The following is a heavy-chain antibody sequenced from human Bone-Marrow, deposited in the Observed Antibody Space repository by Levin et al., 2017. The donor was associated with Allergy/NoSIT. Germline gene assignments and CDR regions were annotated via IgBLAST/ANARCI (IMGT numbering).Heavy chain of an antibody. V-gene: IGHV3-30*04. CDR3: AQIISSSRVNDY. J-gene: IGHJ4*02. D-gene: IGHD6-6*01. Sequence: GGSLRLSCAASGFTFSSYAMHWVRQAPGKGLEWVAVISYDGSNKYYADSVKGRFTISRDNSKNTLYLQMNSLRAEDTAVYYCAQIISSSRVNDYWGQGTLVTVSS. CDR2: ISYDGSNK. CDR1: GFTFSSYA.